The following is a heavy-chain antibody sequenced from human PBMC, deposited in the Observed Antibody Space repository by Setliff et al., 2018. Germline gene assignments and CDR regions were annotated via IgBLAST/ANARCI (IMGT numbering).Heavy chain of an antibody. Sequence: SETLSLTCTVSGGSISGSSYYWGWIRQPPGKGLEWIGSMHYSGNTYYNPSLKSRFTISVDTSKNQLSLKVNSVTAADTAVYYCARQEDVMSTADAFDVWGQGTVVTVSS. CDR1: GGSISGSSYY. D-gene: IGHD5-12*01. J-gene: IGHJ3*01. CDR2: MHYSGNT. CDR3: ARQEDVMSTADAFDV. V-gene: IGHV4-39*01.